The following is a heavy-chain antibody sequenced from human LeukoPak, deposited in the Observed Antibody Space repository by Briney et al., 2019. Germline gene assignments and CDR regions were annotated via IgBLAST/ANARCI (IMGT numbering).Heavy chain of an antibody. CDR1: GGSFSGHY. V-gene: IGHV4-34*01. D-gene: IGHD3-22*01. CDR3: AREVQHYAGSVYDHDAFDI. CDR2: INHSGST. J-gene: IGHJ3*02. Sequence: SETLSLTCAVYGGSFSGHYWSWIRQPPGKGLEWIGEINHSGSTNYNPSLKSRVTILVDTSKNQFSLKLSSVTAADTAVYYCAREVQHYAGSVYDHDAFDIWGQGTMVTVSS.